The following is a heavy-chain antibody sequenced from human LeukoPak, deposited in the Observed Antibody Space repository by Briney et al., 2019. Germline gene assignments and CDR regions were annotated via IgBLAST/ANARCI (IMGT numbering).Heavy chain of an antibody. V-gene: IGHV1-18*01. Sequence: ASVKVSCKASGYTFTSYGISWVRQAPGQGLEWMGWISAYNGNTNYAQKLQGRVTMTTDTSTSTAYMELRSLRSDDTAVYYCARVRLIVATPYFDYWGQGTLVTVSS. CDR2: ISAYNGNT. CDR3: ARVRLIVATPYFDY. J-gene: IGHJ4*02. CDR1: GYTFTSYG. D-gene: IGHD5-12*01.